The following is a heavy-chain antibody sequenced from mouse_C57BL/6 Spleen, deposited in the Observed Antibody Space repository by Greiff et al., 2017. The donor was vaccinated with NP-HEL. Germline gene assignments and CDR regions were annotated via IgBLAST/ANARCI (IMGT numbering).Heavy chain of an antibody. CDR1: GFTFTDYY. J-gene: IGHJ2*01. CDR2: IRNKANGYTT. Sequence: EVKLVESGGGLVQPGGSLSLSCAASGFTFTDYYMSWVRQPPGKALEWLGFIRNKANGYTTEYSASVKGRFTISRDNSQRILYLQMNALGAEDSATYYCARYGSGYYFDYWGQGTTLTVSS. CDR3: ARYGSGYYFDY. V-gene: IGHV7-3*01.